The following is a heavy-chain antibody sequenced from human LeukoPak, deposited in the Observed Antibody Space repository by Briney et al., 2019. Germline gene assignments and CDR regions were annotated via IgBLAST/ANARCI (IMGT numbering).Heavy chain of an antibody. V-gene: IGHV3-30-3*01. J-gene: IGHJ4*02. CDR1: GFTFSSYA. D-gene: IGHD3-22*01. CDR2: ISYDGSNK. CDR3: ARDTDYYDSSGYYDMLLDY. Sequence: PGGSLRLSCAASGFTFSSYAMHWVRQAPGKGLEWVAVISYDGSNKYYADSVEGRFTISRDNSKNTLYLQMNSLRAEDTAVYYCARDTDYYDSSGYYDMLLDYWGQGTLVTVSS.